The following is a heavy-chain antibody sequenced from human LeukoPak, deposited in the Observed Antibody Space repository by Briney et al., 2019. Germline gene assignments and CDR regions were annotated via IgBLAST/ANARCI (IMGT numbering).Heavy chain of an antibody. V-gene: IGHV3-23*01. J-gene: IGHJ3*02. D-gene: IGHD3-10*01. CDR3: AKEKPGYYGSGSYSQGAFDI. CDR2: ISGSGGST. CDR1: GFTFSSYA. Sequence: GGSLRLSCAASGFTFSSYAMSWVRQAPGKGLEWVSAISGSGGSTYYADSVKGRFTISRDNSKNTLYLQMNSLRAEDTAVYYCAKEKPGYYGSGSYSQGAFDIWGQGTMVTVSS.